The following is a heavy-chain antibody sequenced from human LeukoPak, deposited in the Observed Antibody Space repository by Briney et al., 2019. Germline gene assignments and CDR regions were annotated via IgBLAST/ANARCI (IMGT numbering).Heavy chain of an antibody. J-gene: IGHJ4*02. D-gene: IGHD2-2*01. Sequence: PSETLSLTCTVSGGSISSYYWSWLRQPPGKGLEWIGYIYYSGSTNYNPSLKSRVTISVDTSKNQYSLQRSSVTAADTAVYYCASSTHCSSTSCYPRGTTPGDYWGQGTLVTVSS. CDR3: ASSTHCSSTSCYPRGTTPGDY. CDR2: IYYSGST. V-gene: IGHV4-59*01. CDR1: GGSISSYY.